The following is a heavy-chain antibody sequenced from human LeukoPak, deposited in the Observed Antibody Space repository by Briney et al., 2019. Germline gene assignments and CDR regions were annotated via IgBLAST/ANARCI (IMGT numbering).Heavy chain of an antibody. J-gene: IGHJ6*03. CDR1: GGSISIYY. D-gene: IGHD6-13*01. CDR3: ASSAADYYSYYYYYMDV. CDR2: IYSSGST. Sequence: SETLSLTCSVSGGSISIYYWSWIRQPPRKGLEWIGYIYSSGSTNYNPSLKSRVTISGDTSKNQFSLNLTSVTAADTAVYYCASSAADYYSYYYYYMDVWGKGTTVTVSS. V-gene: IGHV4-4*09.